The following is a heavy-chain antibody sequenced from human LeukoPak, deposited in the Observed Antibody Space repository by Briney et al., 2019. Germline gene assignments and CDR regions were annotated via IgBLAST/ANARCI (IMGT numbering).Heavy chain of an antibody. CDR3: AREGAKRGYSGYDAMY. V-gene: IGHV3-21*06. D-gene: IGHD5-12*01. CDR1: GFTFDDYT. Sequence: PGGSLRLSCAASGFTFDDYTMHWVRQAPGKGLEWVSSIDSSSSYIHYADSVKGRFTISRDNAKNSMYLEMNSLRAEDTAVYYCAREGAKRGYSGYDAMYWGQGTLVIVSS. CDR2: IDSSSSYI. J-gene: IGHJ4*02.